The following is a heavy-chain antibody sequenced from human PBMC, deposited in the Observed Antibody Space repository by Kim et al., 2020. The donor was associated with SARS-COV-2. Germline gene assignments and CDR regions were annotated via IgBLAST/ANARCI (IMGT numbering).Heavy chain of an antibody. CDR2: IYHSGST. CDR3: VRVVRGVIITKNYFDY. D-gene: IGHD3-10*01. V-gene: IGHV4-4*02. Sequence: SETLSLTCAVSGGSISSSNWWSWVRQPPGKGLEWIGEIYHSGSTNYNPSLKSRVTISVDKSKNQFSRKLSSVTAADTAVYYCVRVVRGVIITKNYFDYWGQGTLVTVSS. J-gene: IGHJ4*02. CDR1: GGSISSSNW.